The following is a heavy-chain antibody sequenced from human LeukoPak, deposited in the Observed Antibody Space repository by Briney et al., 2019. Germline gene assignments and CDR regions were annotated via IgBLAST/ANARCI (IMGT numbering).Heavy chain of an antibody. CDR3: ELDRYDFWSARIDY. J-gene: IGHJ4*02. V-gene: IGHV3-33*01. Sequence: PGRSLRLSCTASGFSCSSHGMHWVRQAPGKGLEWVGVTWYDGSNEYYGDSVKGRFTISRDSSKNTVFLQMNSLTVEDTAVYYCELDRYDFWSARIDYWGQGTLVTVSS. D-gene: IGHD3-3*01. CDR1: GFSCSSHG. CDR2: TWYDGSNE.